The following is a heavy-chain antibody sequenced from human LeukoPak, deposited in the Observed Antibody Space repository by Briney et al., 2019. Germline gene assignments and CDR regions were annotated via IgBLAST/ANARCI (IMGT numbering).Heavy chain of an antibody. J-gene: IGHJ4*02. Sequence: GGSLRLSCAASGFTFSNYAMTWVRQAPGKGLEWVSGINNSGYSTYYANSVKGRFTISRDNSKNRLYLEMNSLRAEDTAVYYCAKFTMTTRLDYWGQGISVTVSS. CDR1: GFTFSNYA. D-gene: IGHD4-17*01. V-gene: IGHV3-23*01. CDR3: AKFTMTTRLDY. CDR2: INNSGYST.